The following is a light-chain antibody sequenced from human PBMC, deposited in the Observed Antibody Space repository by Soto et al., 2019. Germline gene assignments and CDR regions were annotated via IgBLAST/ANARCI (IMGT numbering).Light chain of an antibody. Sequence: QSALTQPASVSGSPGQSITISCTGTSSDVGNYNLVSWYQQHPGKAPKLMIYEVTKRPSGVSNRFSGSKSGNTASLTISGLQAEDEADYFCCSYAGSNTLWVFGGGTQLTVL. V-gene: IGLV2-23*02. CDR2: EVT. CDR1: SSDVGNYNL. J-gene: IGLJ3*02. CDR3: CSYAGSNTLWV.